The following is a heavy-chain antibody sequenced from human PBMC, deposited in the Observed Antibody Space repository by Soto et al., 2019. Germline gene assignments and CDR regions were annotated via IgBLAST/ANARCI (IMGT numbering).Heavy chain of an antibody. CDR2: IKQDGSEK. Sequence: GGSLRLSCAASGFTFSSYAMSWVRQAPGKGLEWVANIKQDGSEKYYVDSVKGRFTISRDNAKNSLYLQMNSLRAEDTAVYYCARVDVAGNYYYYYGMDVWGQGTTVTVSS. CDR1: GFTFSSYA. V-gene: IGHV3-7*03. CDR3: ARVDVAGNYYYYYGMDV. D-gene: IGHD6-19*01. J-gene: IGHJ6*02.